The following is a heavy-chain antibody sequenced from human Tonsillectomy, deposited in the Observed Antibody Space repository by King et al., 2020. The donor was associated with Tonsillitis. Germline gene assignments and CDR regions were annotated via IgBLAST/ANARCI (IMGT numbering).Heavy chain of an antibody. CDR3: AKDLYNDGSGSYPPVDY. CDR2: FGGTGDTT. D-gene: IGHD3-10*01. Sequence: VQLVESGGGLVQPGGSLRLSCAASGFTFIRNAISWVRQAPGKGLEWVSVFGGTGDTTYYADCVKGRFTISRDNTKNTLYLQMNRLRAEDTAVYYCAKDLYNDGSGSYPPVDYWGQGTLVTVSS. V-gene: IGHV3-23*04. CDR1: GFTFIRNA. J-gene: IGHJ4*02.